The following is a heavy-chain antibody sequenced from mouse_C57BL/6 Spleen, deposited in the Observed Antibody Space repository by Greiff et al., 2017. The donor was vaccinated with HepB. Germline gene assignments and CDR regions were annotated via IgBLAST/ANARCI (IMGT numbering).Heavy chain of an antibody. CDR3: VITTVVATGVDY. Sequence: VQLQQPGAELVKPGASVKMSCKASGYTFTSYWITWVKQRPGQGLEWIGDIYPGSGSTNYNEKFKSKATLTVDTSSSTAYMQLSSLTSEDSAVYYCVITTVVATGVDYWGQGTTLTVSS. D-gene: IGHD1-1*01. CDR2: IYPGSGST. CDR1: GYTFTSYW. V-gene: IGHV1-55*01. J-gene: IGHJ2*01.